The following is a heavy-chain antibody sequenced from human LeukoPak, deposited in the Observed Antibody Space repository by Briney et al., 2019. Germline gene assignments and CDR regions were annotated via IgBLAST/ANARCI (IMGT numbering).Heavy chain of an antibody. CDR3: ARVGIAAAGTSWFDP. CDR2: IYYSGST. D-gene: IGHD6-13*01. Sequence: SETLSLTCTVSGGSISSYYWSWIRQPPGKGLEWIGYIYYSGSTNYNLSLKSRVTISVDTSKNQFSLKLSSVTAADTAVYYCARVGIAAAGTSWFDPWGQGTLVTVSS. J-gene: IGHJ5*02. CDR1: GGSISSYY. V-gene: IGHV4-59*01.